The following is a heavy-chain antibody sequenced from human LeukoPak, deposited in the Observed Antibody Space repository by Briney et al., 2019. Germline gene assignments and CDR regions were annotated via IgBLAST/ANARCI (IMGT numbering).Heavy chain of an antibody. Sequence: GGSLRLSCAASGFTFSNAALSWVRQAPGKGLEWVSPINGTGGNTYYADSVKCGLTIFTDNSKNTLYLQISSLRGEDTALYYCANHLRSCAYSSSGNWGQGTLVTVSS. CDR1: GFTFSNAA. CDR3: ANHLRSCAYSSSGN. CDR2: INGTGGNT. D-gene: IGHD6-6*01. V-gene: IGHV3-23*01. J-gene: IGHJ4*02.